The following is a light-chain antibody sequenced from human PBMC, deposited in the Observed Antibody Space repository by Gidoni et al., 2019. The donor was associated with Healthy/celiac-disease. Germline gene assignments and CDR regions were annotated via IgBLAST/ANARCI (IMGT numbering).Light chain of an antibody. Sequence: IVLTQSPATLSLSPGERATLSCRASQSVSSYLAWYHQKPGQAPRLLIYDASHRATGIPARFSGSGSGTDFTLTISSLEPEDFAVYYCQQRSNWPPTITCGQGTRLEIK. CDR3: QQRSNWPPTIT. CDR2: DAS. V-gene: IGKV3-11*01. J-gene: IGKJ5*01. CDR1: QSVSSY.